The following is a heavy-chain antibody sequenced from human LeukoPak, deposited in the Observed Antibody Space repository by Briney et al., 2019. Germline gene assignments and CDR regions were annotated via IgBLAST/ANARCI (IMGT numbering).Heavy chain of an antibody. D-gene: IGHD5-12*01. CDR2: INHSGST. Sequence: PSETLSLTCAVYGGSFSGYYWCWIRQPPGKGLEWIGEINHSGSTNYNPSLKSRVTISVDTSKNQFSLKLSSVTAADTAVYYCARQGSGYDFWGQGTLVTVSS. CDR1: GGSFSGYY. CDR3: ARQGSGYDF. V-gene: IGHV4-34*01. J-gene: IGHJ4*02.